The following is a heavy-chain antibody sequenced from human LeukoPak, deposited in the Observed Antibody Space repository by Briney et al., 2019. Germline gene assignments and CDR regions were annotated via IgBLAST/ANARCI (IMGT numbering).Heavy chain of an antibody. CDR1: GASIRSGDYY. CDR2: IYDSGST. CDR3: ARDCSGGSCYGAFDI. Sequence: PSETLSLTCTVSGASIRSGDYYWSWIRQPPGKGLEWIGYIYDSGSTYYNPSLKSRIAISVDTSENRFSLKLSSVTATDTAVYYCARDCSGGSCYGAFDIWGQGTMVTVSS. J-gene: IGHJ3*02. D-gene: IGHD2-15*01. V-gene: IGHV4-30-4*01.